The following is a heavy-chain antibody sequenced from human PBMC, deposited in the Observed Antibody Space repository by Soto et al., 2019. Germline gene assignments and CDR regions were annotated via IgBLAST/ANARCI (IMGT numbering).Heavy chain of an antibody. CDR2: VSSGSSYI. D-gene: IGHD3-22*01. CDR1: GFTFSLYA. J-gene: IGHJ4*02. V-gene: IGHV3-21*02. CDR3: VRARATDSRPDY. Sequence: EAQLVESGGGLVKPGGSLRLSCAASGFTFSLYAMIWVRQAPGKGLEWVSSVSSGSSYIYSADSLKGRFTISRDDAKNSLYLQMNSLRADDTAIYYCVRARATDSRPDYWGQGSLVTVSS.